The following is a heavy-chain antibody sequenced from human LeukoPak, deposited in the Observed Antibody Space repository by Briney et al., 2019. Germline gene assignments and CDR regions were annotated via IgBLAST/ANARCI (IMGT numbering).Heavy chain of an antibody. CDR1: GGTFSSYA. J-gene: IGHJ4*02. D-gene: IGHD3-22*01. V-gene: IGHV1-69*13. CDR2: IIPIFGTA. Sequence: SVTVSCKASGGTFSSYAISWVRQAPGQGLEWMGGIIPIFGTANYAQKFQGRVTITADESTSTAYMELSSLRSEDTAVYYCASCSSGYKFGDYWGQGTLVTVSS. CDR3: ASCSSGYKFGDY.